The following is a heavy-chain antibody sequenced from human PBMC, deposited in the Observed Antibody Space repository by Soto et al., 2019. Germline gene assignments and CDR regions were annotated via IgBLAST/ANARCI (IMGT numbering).Heavy chain of an antibody. V-gene: IGHV3-74*01. CDR2: INSDGSST. Sequence: GGSLRLSCAASGFTFSSYWMHWVRQAPGKGLVWVSRINSDGSSTSYADSVKGRFTISRDNAKNTLYLQMNSLRAEDTAVYYCAREGYSSSWSKYYYYYYYMDVWGKGTTVTVSS. CDR3: AREGYSSSWSKYYYYYYYMDV. J-gene: IGHJ6*03. D-gene: IGHD6-13*01. CDR1: GFTFSSYW.